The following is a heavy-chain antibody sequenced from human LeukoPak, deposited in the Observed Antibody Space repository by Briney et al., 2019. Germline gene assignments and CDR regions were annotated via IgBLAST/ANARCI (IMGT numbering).Heavy chain of an antibody. CDR2: IYTSGST. V-gene: IGHV4-38-2*02. J-gene: IGHJ4*02. Sequence: SETLSLTCTVSGYSISSGYYWGWIRQPPGKGLEWIGRIYTSGSTNYNPSLKSRVTISVDTSKNQFSLKLSSVTAADTAVYYCARAGVRGANSFDYWGQGTLVTVSS. CDR3: ARAGVRGANSFDY. D-gene: IGHD3-10*01. CDR1: GYSISSGYY.